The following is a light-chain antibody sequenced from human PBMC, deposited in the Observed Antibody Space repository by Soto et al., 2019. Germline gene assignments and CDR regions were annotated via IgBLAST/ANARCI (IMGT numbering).Light chain of an antibody. J-gene: IGKJ2*01. CDR3: MQGSHSPYT. V-gene: IGKV2-30*01. CDR1: QSLVYSYGNNY. CDR2: KVS. Sequence: DVLMTQSPPSLPVTLGHTASISCRSSQSLVYSYGNNYLSWFHQRPGQSPSRLIYKVSNRDSGVPDRLSGSGSDTHFTLKISRVEAEDFAVYYCMQGSHSPYTFGQGTKLEI.